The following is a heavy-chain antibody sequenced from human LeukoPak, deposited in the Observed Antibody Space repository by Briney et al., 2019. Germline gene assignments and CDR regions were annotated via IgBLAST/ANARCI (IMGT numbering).Heavy chain of an antibody. CDR3: ARSPGWIQLWLSRYYFDY. V-gene: IGHV1-69*04. D-gene: IGHD5-18*01. CDR2: IIPILGIA. Sequence: ASVKVSCKASGGTFSSYAISWVRQAPGQGLEWMGRIIPILGIANYAQKFQGRVTITADKSTSTAYMELSSLRSDDTAVYYCARSPGWIQLWLSRYYFDYWGQGTLVTVSS. CDR1: GGTFSSYA. J-gene: IGHJ4*02.